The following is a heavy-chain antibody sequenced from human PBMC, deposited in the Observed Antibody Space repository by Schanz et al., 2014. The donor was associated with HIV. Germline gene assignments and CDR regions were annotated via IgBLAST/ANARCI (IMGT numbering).Heavy chain of an antibody. CDR2: ISWNSGRR. CDR3: AKDAARIYYDILTGPFDS. Sequence: EVQLVESGGGLVQPGRSLRLSCATSGFFLDDYAMHWVRQAPGKGLEWVSGISWNSGRRGYAESVKGRFTISRDNAKNSLYLQMNSLRGEDTALYYCAKDAARIYYDILTGPFDSWGQGTLVTVSS. CDR1: GFFLDDYA. V-gene: IGHV3-9*01. J-gene: IGHJ4*02. D-gene: IGHD3-9*01.